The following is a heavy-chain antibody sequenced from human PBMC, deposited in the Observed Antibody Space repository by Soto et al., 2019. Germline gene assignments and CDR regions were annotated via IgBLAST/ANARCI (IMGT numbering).Heavy chain of an antibody. Sequence: SETLSLTCAVSGGSISSSNWWSWVRQPPGKGLEWIGEIYHSGSTNYNPSLKSRVTISVDKSKNQFSLKLTSVTAADTAVYYCVGGTLVRGVIITIAFDIWGQGTMVT. CDR1: GGSISSSNW. CDR2: IYHSGST. J-gene: IGHJ3*02. CDR3: VGGTLVRGVIITIAFDI. D-gene: IGHD3-10*01. V-gene: IGHV4-4*02.